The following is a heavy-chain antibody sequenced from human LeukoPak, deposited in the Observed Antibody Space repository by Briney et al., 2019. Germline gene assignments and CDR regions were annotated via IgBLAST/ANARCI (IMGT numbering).Heavy chain of an antibody. CDR1: GFTFSSYW. J-gene: IGHJ4*02. V-gene: IGHV3-74*01. D-gene: IGHD6-13*01. Sequence: GGSLRLSCAASGFTFSSYWMHWVRQAPGKGLVWVSRINSDGSSTSYADSAKGRFTVSRDNAKNTLYLQMNSLRVEDTAMYYCTRVFAGDEYSSSGYWGQGTLVTVSS. CDR2: INSDGSST. CDR3: TRVFAGDEYSSSGY.